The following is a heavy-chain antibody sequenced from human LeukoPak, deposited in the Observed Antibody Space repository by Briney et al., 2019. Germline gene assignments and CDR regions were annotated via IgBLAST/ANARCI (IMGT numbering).Heavy chain of an antibody. Sequence: PRGSLRLSCAGSGFTLSSYWMHWVRQAPGKGLVWVSRINRDGSSTSYADSVKGRFTISRDNAKNTLYLQMNSLRVEDTAVYYCARGGGYSYGSFDYWGQGTLVTVSS. D-gene: IGHD5-18*01. V-gene: IGHV3-74*01. CDR3: ARGGGYSYGSFDY. J-gene: IGHJ4*02. CDR2: INRDGSST. CDR1: GFTLSSYW.